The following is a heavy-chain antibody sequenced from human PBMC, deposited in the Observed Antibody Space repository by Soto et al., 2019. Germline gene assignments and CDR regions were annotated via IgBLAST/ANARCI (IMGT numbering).Heavy chain of an antibody. J-gene: IGHJ6*02. CDR1: GFTFSSYG. CDR3: AKFPDQSQGYSGYDFGYYYYYGMDV. D-gene: IGHD5-12*01. CDR2: ISYDGSNK. Sequence: GGSLRLSCAASGFTFSSYGMHWVRQAPGKGLEWVAVISYDGSNKYYADSVKGRFTISRDNSKNTLYLQMNGLRAEDTAVYYCAKFPDQSQGYSGYDFGYYYYYGMDVWGQGTTVTVSS. V-gene: IGHV3-30*18.